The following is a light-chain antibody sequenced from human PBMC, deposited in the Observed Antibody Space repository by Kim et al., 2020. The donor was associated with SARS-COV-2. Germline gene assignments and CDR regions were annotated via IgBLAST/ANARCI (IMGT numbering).Light chain of an antibody. J-gene: IGLJ7*01. CDR1: SSNIGNNY. CDR2: DNN. V-gene: IGLV1-51*01. CDR3: GTWDSSLSAAV. Sequence: QSVLTQPPSMSAAPGQKVTISCSGSSSNIGNNYVSWYQQLPGAAPKLLIFDNNERPSGIPDRFSGSKSGTSATLGITGLQTGDEADYYCGTWDSSLSAAVFGGGTQLTVL.